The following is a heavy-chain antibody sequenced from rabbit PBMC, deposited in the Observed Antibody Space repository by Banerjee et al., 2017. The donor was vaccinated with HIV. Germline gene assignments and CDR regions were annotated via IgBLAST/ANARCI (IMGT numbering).Heavy chain of an antibody. D-gene: IGHD1-1*01. CDR2: IYTGDDST. Sequence: QQQLEESGGGLVKPGGTLTLTCKASGIDFSTYYYMCWVRQAPGKGLEWIGCIYTGDDSTWYASWAKGRFTLSKTSSTTVTLQMPSLTVADTATYFCARAYGGSGDDIWNLWGPGTLVTVS. V-gene: IGHV1S43*01. CDR1: GIDFSTYYY. CDR3: ARAYGGSGDDIWNL. J-gene: IGHJ4*01.